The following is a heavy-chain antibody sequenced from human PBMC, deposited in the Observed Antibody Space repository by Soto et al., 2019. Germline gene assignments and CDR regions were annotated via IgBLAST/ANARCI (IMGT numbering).Heavy chain of an antibody. CDR2: ISFDGTTQ. V-gene: IGHV3-30*03. J-gene: IGHJ4*02. CDR3: AGGDYGDSIDF. CDR1: GFMFHAYG. Sequence: QVQLVESGGGVVQPGRSLRLSCAASGFMFHAYGMHWVRQAPGKGLEWVAVISFDGTTQYYEESVKGRFTISRDNSQNTLYLQMHSLRAEDTAVYFCAGGDYGDSIDFWGQGTLVTVSS. D-gene: IGHD4-17*01.